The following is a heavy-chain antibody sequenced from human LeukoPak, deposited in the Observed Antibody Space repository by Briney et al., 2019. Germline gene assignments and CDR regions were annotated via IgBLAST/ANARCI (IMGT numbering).Heavy chain of an antibody. CDR3: AKPRSPYGHYAPEY. CDR2: ISSSSDYI. V-gene: IGHV3-21*01. J-gene: IGHJ4*02. Sequence: GGSLRLSGPASGFTFSDYSMSWVRQAPGKGLEWVSSISSSSDYIYYADSVKGRFTISRDNARNSLYLQMNSLRAEDTAVYYCAKPRSPYGHYAPEYWGQGTLVTVSS. D-gene: IGHD4-17*01. CDR1: GFTFSDYS.